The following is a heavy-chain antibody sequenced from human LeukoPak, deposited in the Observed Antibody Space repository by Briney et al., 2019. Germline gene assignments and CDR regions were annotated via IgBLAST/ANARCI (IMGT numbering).Heavy chain of an antibody. V-gene: IGHV4-4*07. CDR2: IYTSGST. CDR3: TRDTGTTGEVKFDP. Sequence: SETLSLTCTVSGNSFGDYYWSWIRQPAGKGLEWIGRIYTSGSTTYNPPLKSRVTMSVDTSKSQFSLNLMSVTAADTAVYYCTRDTGTTGEVKFDPWGQGTLVTVSS. J-gene: IGHJ5*02. CDR1: GNSFGDYY. D-gene: IGHD4-17*01.